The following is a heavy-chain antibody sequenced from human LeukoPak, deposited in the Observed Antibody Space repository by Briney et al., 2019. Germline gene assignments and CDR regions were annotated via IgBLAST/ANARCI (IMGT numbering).Heavy chain of an antibody. D-gene: IGHD3-22*01. J-gene: IGHJ4*02. Sequence: PETLSLTCAVYGGSFSGYYWSWIRQPPGKRLEWIGELNLSGSTNYNPSLKSRVTISVDTSKNQFSLKLSSVTAADTAVYYCARVPYYYDSTLAYYFDYWGQGTLVTVSS. CDR1: GGSFSGYY. CDR3: ARVPYYYDSTLAYYFDY. CDR2: LNLSGST. V-gene: IGHV4-34*01.